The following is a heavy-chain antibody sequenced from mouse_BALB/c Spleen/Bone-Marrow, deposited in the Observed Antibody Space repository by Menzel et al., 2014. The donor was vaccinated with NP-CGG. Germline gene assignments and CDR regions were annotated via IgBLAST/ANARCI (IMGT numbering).Heavy chain of an antibody. CDR2: TNPISGDA. CDR1: GYTFSEYT. J-gene: IGHJ2*01. Sequence: VQLQQPEPELVKPGASVKISCKTSGYTFSEYTMHWVKQSHGKSLEWIGGTNPISGDATYNQKFEDKATLTLDKSSTTAYMDLRSLTSEDSAVYYCARARRFDFWGQGTTLTVSS. CDR3: ARARRFDF. V-gene: IGHV1-18*01.